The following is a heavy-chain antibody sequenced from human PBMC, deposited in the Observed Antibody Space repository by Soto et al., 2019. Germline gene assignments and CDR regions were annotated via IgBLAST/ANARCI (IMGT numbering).Heavy chain of an antibody. CDR2: ISGSGGST. Sequence: GGSLRLSCAASGFTFSSYAMSWVRQAPGKGLEWVSAISGSGGSTYYADSVKGRFTISRDNSKNTLYLQMNSLRAEDTAVYYCAKDHGDYVEPYYYYGMDVRGQGTTVTVSS. J-gene: IGHJ6*02. CDR1: GFTFSSYA. CDR3: AKDHGDYVEPYYYYGMDV. D-gene: IGHD4-17*01. V-gene: IGHV3-23*01.